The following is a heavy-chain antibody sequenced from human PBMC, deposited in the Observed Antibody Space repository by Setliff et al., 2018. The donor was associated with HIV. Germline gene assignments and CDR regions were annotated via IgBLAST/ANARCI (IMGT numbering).Heavy chain of an antibody. D-gene: IGHD3-10*01. CDR1: GFTFDDYA. CDR2: ISWNSGAI. V-gene: IGHV3-9*01. CDR3: TTDPMSQYYYGSGSYYLLSFDY. Sequence: PGGSLRLSCAASGFTFDDYAMHWVRQTPGKGLEWVSSISWNSGAIDYAESVKGRFSISRDNANNTLYLQMNSLRAEDTAVYYCTTDPMSQYYYGSGSYYLLSFDYWGQGTLVTVSS. J-gene: IGHJ4*02.